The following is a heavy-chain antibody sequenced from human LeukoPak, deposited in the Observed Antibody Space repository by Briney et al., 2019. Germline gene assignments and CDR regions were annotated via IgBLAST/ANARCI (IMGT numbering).Heavy chain of an antibody. D-gene: IGHD3-10*01. CDR3: ARLWFGAYYFDY. J-gene: IGHJ4*02. V-gene: IGHV4-39*01. Sequence: PSETLSLTCTVSGGSISSYYWGWIRQPPGKGLEWIGSIYYSGSTYYNPSLKSRVTISVDTSKNQFSLKLSSVTAADTAVYYCARLWFGAYYFDYWGQGTLVTVSS. CDR1: GGSISSYY. CDR2: IYYSGST.